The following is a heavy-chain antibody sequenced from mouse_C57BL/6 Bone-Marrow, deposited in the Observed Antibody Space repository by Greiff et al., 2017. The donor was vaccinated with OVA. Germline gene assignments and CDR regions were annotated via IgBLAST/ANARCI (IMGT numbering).Heavy chain of an antibody. Sequence: EVQRVESGGGLVKPGGSLKLSCAASGFTFSSYAMSWVRQTPEKRLEWVATISDGGSYTYYPDNVKGRFTISRDNAKNNLYLQMSHLKSEDTAMYYCARGTTVVATDFDGWGTGTTVTVSS. CDR1: GFTFSSYA. D-gene: IGHD1-1*01. V-gene: IGHV5-4*01. J-gene: IGHJ1*03. CDR2: ISDGGSYT. CDR3: ARGTTVVATDFDG.